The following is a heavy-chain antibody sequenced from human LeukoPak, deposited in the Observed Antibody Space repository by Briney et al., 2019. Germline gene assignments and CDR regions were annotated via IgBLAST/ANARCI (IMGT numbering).Heavy chain of an antibody. CDR3: AKEGGGSIWYFDL. Sequence: ASVKVSCKASGYTFTSYYMHWVRQAPGQGLEWMGWISANNGNTNYAQKFQDRVTMTTDTSTSTAYMELRSLRSDDTAVYYCAKEGGGSIWYFDLWGRGTLVTVSS. D-gene: IGHD6-25*01. V-gene: IGHV1-18*04. CDR2: ISANNGNT. CDR1: GYTFTSYY. J-gene: IGHJ2*01.